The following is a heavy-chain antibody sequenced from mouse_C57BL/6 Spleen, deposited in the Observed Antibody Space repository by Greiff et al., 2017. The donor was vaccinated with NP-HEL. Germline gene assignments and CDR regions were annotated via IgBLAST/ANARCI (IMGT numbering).Heavy chain of an antibody. CDR3: AREEYVSNYVRFAY. V-gene: IGHV1-82*01. J-gene: IGHJ3*01. D-gene: IGHD2-5*01. CDR1: GYAFSSSW. CDR2: IYPGDGDT. Sequence: ESGPELVKPGASVKISCKASGYAFSSSWMNWVKQRPGKGLEWIGRIYPGDGDTNYNGTFKGKATLTADKSSSTAYMQLSSLTSEDSAVYCCAREEYVSNYVRFAYWGQGTLVTVSA.